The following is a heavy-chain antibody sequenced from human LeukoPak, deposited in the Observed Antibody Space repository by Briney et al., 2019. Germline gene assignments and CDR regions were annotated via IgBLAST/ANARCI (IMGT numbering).Heavy chain of an antibody. CDR2: ISSSGSTI. Sequence: GGSLRLSCAASGFTFSSYEMNWVRQAPGKGLEWVSYISSSGSTIYYADSVKGRFTISRDNAKNSLYLQMNSLRAEDTAVYYCARDHMYSSGWYVAYYFDYWGQGTLVSVSS. CDR3: ARDHMYSSGWYVAYYFDY. J-gene: IGHJ4*02. V-gene: IGHV3-48*03. CDR1: GFTFSSYE. D-gene: IGHD6-19*01.